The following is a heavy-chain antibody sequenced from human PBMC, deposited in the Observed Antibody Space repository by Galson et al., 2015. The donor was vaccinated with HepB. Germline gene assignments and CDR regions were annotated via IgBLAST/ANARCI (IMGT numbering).Heavy chain of an antibody. J-gene: IGHJ4*02. V-gene: IGHV3-23*01. CDR3: AKANPSGYFSDNSGYYYLDY. CDR1: GFTFSNYA. Sequence: SLRLSCAASGFTFSNYAMSWVRQAPGKGLEWASAISASGATTYYPDSVKGPFTISRDNSKNTLYLQMDSLRAEDTAVYYCAKANPSGYFSDNSGYYYLDYWGQGTLVTVSS. D-gene: IGHD3-22*01. CDR2: ISASGATT.